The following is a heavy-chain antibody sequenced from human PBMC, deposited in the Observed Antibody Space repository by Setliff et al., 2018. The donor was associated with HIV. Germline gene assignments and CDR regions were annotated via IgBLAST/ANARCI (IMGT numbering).Heavy chain of an antibody. V-gene: IGHV4-34*01. CDR1: GGSFSDYY. CDR3: ARDGYSSSWYVISGSFDY. Sequence: SETLSLTCAVYGGSFSDYYWNWIRQPPGKGLEWIGEINHSGSTNYNPSLKSRVTISLDTSKNQFSLKLSSVTAADTAVYYCARDGYSSSWYVISGSFDYWGQGILVTVSS. CDR2: INHSGST. J-gene: IGHJ4*02. D-gene: IGHD6-13*01.